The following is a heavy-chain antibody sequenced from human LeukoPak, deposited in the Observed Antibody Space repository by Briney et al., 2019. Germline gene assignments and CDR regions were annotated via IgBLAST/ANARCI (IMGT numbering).Heavy chain of an antibody. J-gene: IGHJ4*02. D-gene: IGHD3-22*01. Sequence: GGSLRLSCAASGFTVSSSYMTWVRQAPGKGLEWVSVLSSGGTTYYADSVKGRFTISRDNSQNTLCLQMNSLRADDTAVYYCARANSMYYYDTWGQGTLVTVSS. CDR2: LSSGGTT. CDR1: GFTVSSSY. V-gene: IGHV3-53*01. CDR3: ARANSMYYYDT.